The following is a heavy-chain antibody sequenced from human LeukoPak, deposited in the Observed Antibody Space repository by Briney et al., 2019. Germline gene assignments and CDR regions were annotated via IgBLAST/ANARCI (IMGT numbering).Heavy chain of an antibody. V-gene: IGHV1-8*01. J-gene: IGHJ4*02. Sequence: ASVKVSCKASGYTFTSHDINWVRQATGQGLERMGWMSPNSGDTGYAQKFQGRVTMTSDSSISTAYVELSSLRSEDTAIYYCVRTPPNWGFDYWGQGTLVTVSS. CDR2: MSPNSGDT. CDR3: VRTPPNWGFDY. CDR1: GYTFTSHD. D-gene: IGHD7-27*01.